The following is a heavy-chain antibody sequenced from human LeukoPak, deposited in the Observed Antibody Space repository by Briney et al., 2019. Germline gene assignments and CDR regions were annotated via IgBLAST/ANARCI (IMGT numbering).Heavy chain of an antibody. Sequence: GGSLRLSCAASGFTFSNAWMSWVRQAPGKGLEWVGRIKSKADGGTTDYAAPAKGRFTISRDDSKNTLYLQMNSLKTEDTAVYYCTTPEGSVYCSSTSCYNFDYWGQGTLVTVSS. J-gene: IGHJ4*02. D-gene: IGHD2-2*01. CDR1: GFTFSNAW. CDR2: IKSKADGGTT. V-gene: IGHV3-15*01. CDR3: TTPEGSVYCSSTSCYNFDY.